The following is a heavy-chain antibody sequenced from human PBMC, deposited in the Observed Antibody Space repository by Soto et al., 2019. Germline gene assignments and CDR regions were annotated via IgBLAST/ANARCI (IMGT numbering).Heavy chain of an antibody. Sequence: SETLSLTCTVSGGSISSYYWSWIRQPPGKGLEWIGYIYYSGSTNYNPSLKSRVTISVDTSKNQFSLKLSSVTAADTAVYYCARHRLGPHGWFYPWGQGTLVTVSS. J-gene: IGHJ5*02. V-gene: IGHV4-59*08. D-gene: IGHD3-16*01. CDR2: IYYSGST. CDR1: GGSISSYY. CDR3: ARHRLGPHGWFYP.